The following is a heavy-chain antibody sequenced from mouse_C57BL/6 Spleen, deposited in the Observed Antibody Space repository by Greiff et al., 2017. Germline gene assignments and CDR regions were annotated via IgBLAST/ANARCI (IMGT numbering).Heavy chain of an antibody. CDR1: GYNFTSYW. CDR3: ARCYGSSLSWFAY. J-gene: IGHJ3*01. CDR2: LSPGSGST. V-gene: IGHV1-55*01. Sequence: QVQLQQPGAELVKPGASVKMSCKASGYNFTSYWITWVKQRPGTGLEWIGELSPGSGSTYYNEKFKSKATLTVDTSSSTAYMQLSSLTSEDSAVYYCARCYGSSLSWFAYWGQGTLVTVSA. D-gene: IGHD1-1*01.